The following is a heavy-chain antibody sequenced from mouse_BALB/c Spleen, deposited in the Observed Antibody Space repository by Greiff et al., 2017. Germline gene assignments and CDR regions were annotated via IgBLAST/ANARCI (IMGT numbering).Heavy chain of an antibody. D-gene: IGHD2-10*01. CDR3: ARSPYYGNYVAY. Sequence: EVQRVESGGGLVQPGGSRKLSCAASGFTFSSFGMHWVRQAPEKGLEWVAYISSGSSTIYYADTVKGRFTISRDNPKNTLFLQMTSLRSEDTAMYYCARSPYYGNYVAYWGQGTLVTVSA. V-gene: IGHV5-17*02. CDR1: GFTFSSFG. CDR2: ISSGSSTI. J-gene: IGHJ3*01.